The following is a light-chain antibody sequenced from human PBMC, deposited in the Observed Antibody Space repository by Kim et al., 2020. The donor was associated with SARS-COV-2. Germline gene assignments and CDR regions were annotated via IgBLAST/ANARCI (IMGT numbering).Light chain of an antibody. CDR1: QSSSRS. CDR2: KAS. Sequence: SASVGDRVNITCRASQSSSRSWAWYQQKPGKAPKLLIYKASGLESGVPSRFSGSGSGTEFTLTISSLQPDDFATYYCQQYNNLWTFGQGTKVDIK. V-gene: IGKV1-5*03. J-gene: IGKJ1*01. CDR3: QQYNNLWT.